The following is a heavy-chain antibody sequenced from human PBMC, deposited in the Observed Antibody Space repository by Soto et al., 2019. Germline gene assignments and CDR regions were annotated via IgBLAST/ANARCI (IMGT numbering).Heavy chain of an antibody. D-gene: IGHD3-22*01. CDR2: INPSGGST. Sequence: GASVKVSCKASGYTFTSYYMHWVRQAPGQGLEWMGIINPSGGSTSYAQKFQGRVTMTRDTSTSTVYMELSSLRSEDTAVYYCARERVRLGSSGYYYGGPYYYGMDVWGQGTTVTVSS. CDR3: ARERVRLGSSGYYYGGPYYYGMDV. J-gene: IGHJ6*02. CDR1: GYTFTSYY. V-gene: IGHV1-46*03.